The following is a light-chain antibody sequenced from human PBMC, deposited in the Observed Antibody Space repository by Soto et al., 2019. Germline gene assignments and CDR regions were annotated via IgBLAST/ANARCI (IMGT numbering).Light chain of an antibody. Sequence: EIVLTQSPATLSLSPGERATLSCRASQSISNSLAWYQQKPGQAPRLLIYDASSRATGFPARFSGSGSGTDFTLTIVSLEPEDFAVYYCQQRSEWPRTFGQGTKVDIK. CDR3: QQRSEWPRT. J-gene: IGKJ1*01. CDR2: DAS. CDR1: QSISNS. V-gene: IGKV3-11*01.